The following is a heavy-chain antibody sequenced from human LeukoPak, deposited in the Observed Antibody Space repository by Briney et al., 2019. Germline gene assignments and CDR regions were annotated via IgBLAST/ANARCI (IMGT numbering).Heavy chain of an antibody. CDR3: ASGRLRDFDWQPGGH. CDR1: GFTFSSYS. CDR2: ISSSSSYI. D-gene: IGHD3-9*01. Sequence: GGSLRLSCAASGFTFSSYSMNWVRQAPGKGLEWVSSISSSSSYIYYADSVKGRFTISKDNTKNSLFLQMNSLRAEDTAVYYCASGRLRDFDWQPGGHWGQGTLVTVSS. V-gene: IGHV3-21*01. J-gene: IGHJ1*01.